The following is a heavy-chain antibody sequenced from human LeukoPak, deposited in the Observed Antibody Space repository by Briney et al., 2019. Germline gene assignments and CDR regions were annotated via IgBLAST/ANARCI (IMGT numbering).Heavy chain of an antibody. D-gene: IGHD4-17*01. V-gene: IGHV4-59*02. CDR3: ARDLTTVTKGFDI. CDR1: GGSVSTRY. Sequence: SETLSLTCSISGGSVSTRYWTWIRQPPGKGLEWIGYVLYNGITNYNPSLRGRITISVDTSQNQFSLSLRSVTAADTAVYYCARDLTTVTKGFDIWGQGTMVTVSS. CDR2: VLYNGIT. J-gene: IGHJ3*02.